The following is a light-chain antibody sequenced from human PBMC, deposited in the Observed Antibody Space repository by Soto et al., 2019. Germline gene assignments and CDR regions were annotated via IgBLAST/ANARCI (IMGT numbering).Light chain of an antibody. J-gene: IGKJ4*01. CDR3: QQFNGFPLT. Sequence: IQLTQSPSSLSASVGDRVTITCRAGQAIGSALAWYQQRPGKAPKLLLYDASNLEAGVPSRCSGSGSGTDFTLTITSLRPEDFATYYCQQFNGFPLTFGGGTKVQIK. CDR1: QAIGSA. CDR2: DAS. V-gene: IGKV1-13*02.